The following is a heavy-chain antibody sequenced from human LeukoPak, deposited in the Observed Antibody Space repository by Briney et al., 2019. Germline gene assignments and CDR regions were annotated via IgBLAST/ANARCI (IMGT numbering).Heavy chain of an antibody. CDR3: AREPYFDWFFDY. Sequence: ASVKVSCKASGYTFTGYYMHWVRQAPGQGLEWMGWINPNSGGTNYAQKFQGRVTMTRDTSISTAYMELSRLRSDDTAVYYCAREPYFDWFFDYWGQGTLVTVSS. CDR2: INPNSGGT. D-gene: IGHD3-9*01. V-gene: IGHV1-2*02. CDR1: GYTFTGYY. J-gene: IGHJ4*02.